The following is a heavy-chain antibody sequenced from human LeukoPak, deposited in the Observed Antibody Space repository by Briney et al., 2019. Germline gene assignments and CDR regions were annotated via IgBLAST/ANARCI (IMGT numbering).Heavy chain of an antibody. CDR2: ISAYNGNT. CDR3: ARDCSGGSCYSVDY. Sequence: VASVKVSCKASGYTFTSYGISWVRQAPGQGLEWMGLISAYNGNTNYAQKLQGRVTMTTDTSTSTAYMELRSLRSDDTAVYYCARDCSGGSCYSVDYWGQGTLVTVSS. CDR1: GYTFTSYG. J-gene: IGHJ4*02. D-gene: IGHD2-15*01. V-gene: IGHV1-18*01.